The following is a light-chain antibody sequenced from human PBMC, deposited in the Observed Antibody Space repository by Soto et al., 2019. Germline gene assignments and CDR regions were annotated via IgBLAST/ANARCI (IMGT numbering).Light chain of an antibody. CDR1: SSNIGSNT. Sequence: QSVLTQPPSASGTPGQRVTISCSGSSSNIGSNTVNWYQQLPGTAPKLLIYSNNQRPSGVPDRFSGSKSGTSASLAISGLQSEDGADYYCAAWDDSLSYVFGTGTKVTVL. CDR3: AAWDDSLSYV. CDR2: SNN. J-gene: IGLJ1*01. V-gene: IGLV1-44*01.